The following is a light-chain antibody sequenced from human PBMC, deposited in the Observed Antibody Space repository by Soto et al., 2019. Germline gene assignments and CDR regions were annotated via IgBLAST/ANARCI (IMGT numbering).Light chain of an antibody. CDR1: QGVSFTH. CDR2: GAS. CDR3: QQYGRSPTT. Sequence: EVVLTQSPGTLSLSPGERATLPGRAGQGVSFTHVAWYQQTPGQAPRLLISGASNRATGIPDRFAGSGSGTDFTLTISRLEPEDFAVYYCQQYGRSPTTFGPGTKVEIK. V-gene: IGKV3-20*01. J-gene: IGKJ3*01.